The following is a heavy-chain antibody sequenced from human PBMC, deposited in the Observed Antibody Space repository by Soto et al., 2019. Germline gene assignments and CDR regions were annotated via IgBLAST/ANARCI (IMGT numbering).Heavy chain of an antibody. D-gene: IGHD3-22*01. CDR1: GFTLSNFA. CDR3: ARDEYYYASSGYYRFDQ. Sequence: VGSLRISCAASGFTLSNFAMSWVRQAPGKGLEWVAVISDRGGSTDYAASVKGRFTISTDNSNNTVYLQMNNLRAEDTAVYYCARDEYYYASSGYYRFDQWGQGTLVTVSS. J-gene: IGHJ4*02. V-gene: IGHV3-23*01. CDR2: ISDRGGST.